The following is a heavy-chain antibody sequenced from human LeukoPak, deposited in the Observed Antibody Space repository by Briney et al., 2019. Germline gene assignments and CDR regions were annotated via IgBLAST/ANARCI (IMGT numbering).Heavy chain of an antibody. CDR3: ARGGGLDV. CDR2: INHNGNVN. V-gene: IGHV3-7*03. J-gene: IGHJ6*02. Sequence: PGGSLRLSCAASGFTFSSYWMNWACQAPGKGLEWVASINHNGNVNYYVDSVKGRLTISGDNAKNSLYLQMSNLRAEDTAVYFCARGGGLDVWGQGATVTVSS. CDR1: GFTFSSYW. D-gene: IGHD3-16*01.